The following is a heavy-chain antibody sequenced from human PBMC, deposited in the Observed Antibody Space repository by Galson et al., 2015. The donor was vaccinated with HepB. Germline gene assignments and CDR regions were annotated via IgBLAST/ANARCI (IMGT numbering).Heavy chain of an antibody. D-gene: IGHD6-25*01. CDR3: AKGLGRIAAAGTPVEPDY. V-gene: IGHV3-23*01. J-gene: IGHJ4*02. CDR2: ISGSGGST. CDR1: GFTFSSYA. Sequence: SLRLSCAASGFTFSSYAMSWVRQAPGKGLEWVSAISGSGGSTYYADSVKGRFTISRDNSKNTLYLQMNSLRAEDTAVYYCAKGLGRIAAAGTPVEPDYWGQGTLVTVSS.